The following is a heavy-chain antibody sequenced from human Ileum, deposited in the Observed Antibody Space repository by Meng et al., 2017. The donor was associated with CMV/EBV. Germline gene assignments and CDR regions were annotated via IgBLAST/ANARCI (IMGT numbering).Heavy chain of an antibody. V-gene: IGHV1-2*02. CDR1: GYTFTGYY. Sequence: ASVKVSCKASGYTFTGYYMHWVRQAPGQGLEWMGWINPNSGGTNYAQKFQGRVTMTRDTSISTAYMELSRLRSDDTAVYYCARDPKYDFWSGYYVGYYGMDVWGQGTTVTVSS. J-gene: IGHJ6*02. CDR2: INPNSGGT. D-gene: IGHD3-3*01. CDR3: ARDPKYDFWSGYYVGYYGMDV.